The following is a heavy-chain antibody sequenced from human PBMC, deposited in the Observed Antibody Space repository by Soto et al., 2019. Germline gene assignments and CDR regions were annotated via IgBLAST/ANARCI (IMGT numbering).Heavy chain of an antibody. CDR1: GCSISSYY. J-gene: IGHJ4*02. V-gene: IGHV4-59*08. CDR3: ARHRWLRSQIDY. Sequence: SETLSLTCTVSGCSISSYYWSWIRQPPGKGLEWIGYIYYSGSTNYNPSLKSRVTIPVDTSKNQFSLKLSSVTAADTAVYYCARHRWLRSQIDYWGQGTLVTVSS. D-gene: IGHD5-12*01. CDR2: IYYSGST.